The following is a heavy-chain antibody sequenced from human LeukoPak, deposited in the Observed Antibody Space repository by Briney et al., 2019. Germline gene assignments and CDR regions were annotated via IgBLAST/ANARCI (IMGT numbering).Heavy chain of an antibody. CDR3: ARMGNPATVTTDY. V-gene: IGHV4-4*02. J-gene: IGHJ4*02. Sequence: SETLSLTCAVSGDSISSSNWWSWVRQPPGKGLEWIGEIYHSGSSNYNPSLKSRVTISVDTSKNQFSLKLSSVTAADTAVYYCARMGNPATVTTDYWGQGTLVTVSS. D-gene: IGHD4-17*01. CDR2: IYHSGSS. CDR1: GDSISSSNW.